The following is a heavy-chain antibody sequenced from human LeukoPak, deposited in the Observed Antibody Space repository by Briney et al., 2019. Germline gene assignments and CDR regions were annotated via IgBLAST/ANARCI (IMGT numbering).Heavy chain of an antibody. D-gene: IGHD5-12*01. Sequence: SGGSLPLSCAASGFTFSNYGMHWLRQAPGKGLEWVAVISYDGSNKYYTDSVKGRFTISRDNSKNTLYLQMNSLRAEDTAVYYCAKDRTAGYDGLVDYWGQGTLVTVSS. CDR2: ISYDGSNK. J-gene: IGHJ4*02. CDR1: GFTFSNYG. V-gene: IGHV3-30*18. CDR3: AKDRTAGYDGLVDY.